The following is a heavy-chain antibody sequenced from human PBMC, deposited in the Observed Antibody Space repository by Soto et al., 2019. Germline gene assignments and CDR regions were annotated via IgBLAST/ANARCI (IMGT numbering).Heavy chain of an antibody. CDR1: GFTFSSYA. CDR2: ISYDGSNT. J-gene: IGHJ6*02. Sequence: VQLVESGGGVVQPGRSLRLSCAASGFTFSSYAMHWVRQAPGKGLGWVAVISYDGSNTYYADSVKGRFTISRDNSSYTLYLQMHSLRAEDPAVYYCAGATFVGSGGWYAEHYYYSYGMDVWGPGTTVTVSS. D-gene: IGHD6-19*01. V-gene: IGHV3-30-3*01. CDR3: AGATFVGSGGWYAEHYYYSYGMDV.